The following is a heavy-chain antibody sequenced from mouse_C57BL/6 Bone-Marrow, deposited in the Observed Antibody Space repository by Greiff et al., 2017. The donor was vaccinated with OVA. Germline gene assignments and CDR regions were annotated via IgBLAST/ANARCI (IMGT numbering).Heavy chain of an antibody. CDR1: GYAFSSYW. V-gene: IGHV1-80*01. D-gene: IGHD3-2*02. Sequence: VQLQQSGAELVKPGASVKISCKASGYAFSSYWMNWVKQRPGKGLEWIGQIYPGDGDTNYNGKFKGKATLTADKSSSTAYMQLSSLTSEDSAVYFCATPDSSGYVDYYAMDYWGQGTSVTVSS. CDR3: ATPDSSGYVDYYAMDY. J-gene: IGHJ4*01. CDR2: IYPGDGDT.